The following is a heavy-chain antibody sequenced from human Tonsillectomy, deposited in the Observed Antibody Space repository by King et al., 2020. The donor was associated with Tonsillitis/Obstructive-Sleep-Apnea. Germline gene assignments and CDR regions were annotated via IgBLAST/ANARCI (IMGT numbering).Heavy chain of an antibody. V-gene: IGHV3-15*07. CDR1: GFTFSDAW. Sequence: VQLVESGGGLVRPGGSLRLSCAASGFTFSDAWMNWVRQVPGKGLEGVCRIKSKGGGETTDYAAPLKGRFTISRDDSKNTLFLQMNSLRAEDTAVYYCIWGTVMVYNFHSWGQRTLVTVAS. D-gene: IGHD2-8*01. CDR3: IWGTVMVYNFHS. J-gene: IGHJ4*02. CDR2: IKSKGGGETT.